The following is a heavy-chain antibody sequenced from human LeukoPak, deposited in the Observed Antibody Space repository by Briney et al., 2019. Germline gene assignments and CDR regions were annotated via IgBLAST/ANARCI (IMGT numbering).Heavy chain of an antibody. V-gene: IGHV1-3*01. CDR1: GYTFTSYA. Sequence: ASVKVSCKASGYTFTSYAMHWVRQAPGQRLEWMGWINAGNGNTKYSQKFQGRVTITRDTSASTAYMELSSLRSEDTAVYYCARGFVAAAGYYYYGMDVWGQGTTVTVS. CDR2: INAGNGNT. J-gene: IGHJ6*02. CDR3: ARGFVAAAGYYYYGMDV. D-gene: IGHD6-13*01.